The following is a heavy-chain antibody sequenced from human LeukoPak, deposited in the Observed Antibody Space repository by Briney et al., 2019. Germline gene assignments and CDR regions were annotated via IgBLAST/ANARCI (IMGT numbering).Heavy chain of an antibody. CDR1: GGTFSNYA. Sequence: ASVKVSCKASGGTFSNYAISWVRQAPGQRLEWMGRIIPIFGTAKYAQKFQGKVTITTDESTSTAYMELSSLRSEDTAVYYCARVNIVSSSGWIDYWGQGTLVTVSS. J-gene: IGHJ4*02. D-gene: IGHD6-19*01. CDR2: IIPIFGTA. V-gene: IGHV1-69*05. CDR3: ARVNIVSSSGWIDY.